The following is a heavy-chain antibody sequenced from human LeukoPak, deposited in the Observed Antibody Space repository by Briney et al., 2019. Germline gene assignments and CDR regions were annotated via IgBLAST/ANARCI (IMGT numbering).Heavy chain of an antibody. J-gene: IGHJ4*02. D-gene: IGHD6-13*01. V-gene: IGHV3-7*01. CDR2: IKQDGSEK. Sequence: VSLRLSCAVSGITLSNYGMTWVRQAPGKGLEWVANIKQDGSEKYYVDSVKGRFTISRDNAKNSLYLQMNSLRAEDTAMYYCARDSAGNDYWGQGTLVTVSS. CDR1: GITLSNYG. CDR3: ARDSAGNDY.